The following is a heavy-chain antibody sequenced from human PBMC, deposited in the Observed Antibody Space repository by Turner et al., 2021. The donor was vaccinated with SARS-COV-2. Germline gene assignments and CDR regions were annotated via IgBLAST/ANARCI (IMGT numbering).Heavy chain of an antibody. J-gene: IGHJ6*02. CDR1: GFTFSDYY. CDR2: ISISGSTI. V-gene: IGHV3-11*01. Sequence: QVQLVESGGGLVKPGGSLRLPCAASGFTFSDYYMGWIRQAPGKGVEWVSYISISGSTIYYADAVKGRFTISRDNAKNSLYLQMNSLRAEDTAVYYCASPHEGYYGMDVWGQGTTVTVSS. CDR3: ASPHEGYYGMDV.